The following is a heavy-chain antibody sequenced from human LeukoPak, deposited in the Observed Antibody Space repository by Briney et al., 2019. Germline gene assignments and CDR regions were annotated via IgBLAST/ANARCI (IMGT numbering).Heavy chain of an antibody. CDR1: GGSISSSGYS. CDR3: ARTQELIPAYWYFDL. CDR2: IYHSGST. V-gene: IGHV4-30-2*01. Sequence: SQTLSLTCAVSGGSISSSGYSWSWLRQPPGKGLEWIGYIYHSGSTYYNPSLKSRVTISVDTSKNHVSLRLNSVTAADTAVFYCARTQELIPAYWYFDLWGRGTLVTVSS. J-gene: IGHJ2*01. D-gene: IGHD1-1*01.